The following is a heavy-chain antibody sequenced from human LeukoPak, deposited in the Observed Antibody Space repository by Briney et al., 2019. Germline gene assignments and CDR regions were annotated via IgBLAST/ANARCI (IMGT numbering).Heavy chain of an antibody. CDR1: GGSISSYY. Sequence: PSETLSLTCTVSGGSISSYYWSWIRQPPGKGLEWIGYIYYSGSTNYNPSLKSRVTISVDTSKNQFSLKLSSVTAADTAVYYCASLVSVAATGGGIDYWGQGTLVTVSS. CDR3: ASLVSVAATGGGIDY. V-gene: IGHV4-59*12. J-gene: IGHJ4*02. D-gene: IGHD2-15*01. CDR2: IYYSGST.